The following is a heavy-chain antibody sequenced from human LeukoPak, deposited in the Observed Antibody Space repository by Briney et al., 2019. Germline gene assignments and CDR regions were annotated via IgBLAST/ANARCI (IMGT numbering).Heavy chain of an antibody. J-gene: IGHJ3*02. CDR1: GFTFSNYA. CDR2: ISNNGGST. V-gene: IGHV3-23*01. CDR3: AKDYGSGTPNDAFDI. Sequence: GGSLRLSCAASGFTFSNYAMSWVRQAPGKGLEWVSGISNNGGSTNYADSVKGRFTISRDTSKNTLYLQMNSLRAEDTAVYYCAKDYGSGTPNDAFDIWGQGTMVTVSS. D-gene: IGHD3-10*01.